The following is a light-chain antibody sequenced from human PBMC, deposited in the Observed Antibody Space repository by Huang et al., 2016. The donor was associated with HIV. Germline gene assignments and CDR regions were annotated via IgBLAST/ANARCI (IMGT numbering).Light chain of an antibody. CDR1: QSVSSSY. CDR2: CAS. V-gene: IGKV3-20*01. J-gene: IGKJ2*01. CDR3: QQYGSSPYT. Sequence: EIVLTQSPGTLSLSPGERATLSCRASQSVSSSYLAWYQQKPGRAPRLLIYCASNRATGIPDRFSGSGSGTDFALTINRLEPEDSAVYYCQQYGSSPYTFGQGTKLEIK.